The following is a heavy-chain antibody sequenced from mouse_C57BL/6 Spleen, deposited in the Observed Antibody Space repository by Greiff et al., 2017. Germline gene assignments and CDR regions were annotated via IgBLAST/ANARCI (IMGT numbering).Heavy chain of an antibody. CDR2: IYPGDGDT. CDR3: ARGGNWDGGYFDY. CDR1: GYAFSSSW. D-gene: IGHD4-1*01. J-gene: IGHJ2*01. V-gene: IGHV1-82*01. Sequence: VQLQQSGPELVKPGASVKISCKASGYAFSSSWMNWVKQRPGKGLEWIGRIYPGDGDTNYNGKFKGKATLTADKSSSTAYMHLSSLTAEDSAVYFCARGGNWDGGYFDYWGQGTTLTVSS.